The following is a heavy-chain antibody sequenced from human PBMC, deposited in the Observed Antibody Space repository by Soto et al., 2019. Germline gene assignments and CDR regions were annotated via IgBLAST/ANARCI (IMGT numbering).Heavy chain of an antibody. V-gene: IGHV3-23*01. CDR1: GLTFTSNP. CDR2: INGAGST. J-gene: IGHJ4*02. CDR3: ASRGVLMPRRTLDH. D-gene: IGHD2-8*02. Sequence: PGGSLRLSCAASGLTFTSNPLSWVRQAPGKGLEWVSSINGAGSTYYADPVKGRFTISRDISKSTLYLQMNSLTPEDTAVYYCASRGVLMPRRTLDHWGQGTLVTVSS.